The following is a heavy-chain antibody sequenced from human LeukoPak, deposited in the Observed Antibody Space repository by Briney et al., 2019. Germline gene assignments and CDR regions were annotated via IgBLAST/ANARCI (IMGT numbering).Heavy chain of an antibody. Sequence: ASVKVSCKASGYTFTSYGISWVRQAPGQGLEWMGWISAYNGNTNYAQKLRGRVTMTTDTSTSTAYMELRSLRSDDTAVYYCARSLVSPDSVGYFDYWGQGTLVTVSS. J-gene: IGHJ4*02. CDR3: ARSLVSPDSVGYFDY. CDR1: GYTFTSYG. V-gene: IGHV1-18*01. CDR2: ISAYNGNT. D-gene: IGHD3-16*02.